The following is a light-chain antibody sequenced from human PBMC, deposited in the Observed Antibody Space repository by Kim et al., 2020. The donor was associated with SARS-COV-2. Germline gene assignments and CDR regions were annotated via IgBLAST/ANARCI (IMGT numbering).Light chain of an antibody. V-gene: IGKV3-11*01. J-gene: IGKJ4*01. Sequence: FLSPGESATLSCLASQSVGDLLAWYQQKPGQSPRLVIYDAVNRATGGPDRFRGSGAGTDFTLPHPSLEPEDCAVYYCQQRESWHLTFGGGTKLEI. CDR2: DAV. CDR1: QSVGDL. CDR3: QQRESWHLT.